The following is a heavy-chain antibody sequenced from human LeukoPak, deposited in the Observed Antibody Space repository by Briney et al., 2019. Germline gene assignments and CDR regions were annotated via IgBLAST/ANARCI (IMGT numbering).Heavy chain of an antibody. Sequence: SETLSLTCTVSGGSISSSSYYWGWIRQPPGKGLEWIGSITYSGTTYYNPSLKSRVTISVNTSKNQFSLKLTSMTAADTAVYYCARAREGATPLRAFDFWGQGTMVTVSS. J-gene: IGHJ3*01. CDR2: ITYSGTT. CDR1: GGSISSSSYY. V-gene: IGHV4-39*07. D-gene: IGHD1-26*01. CDR3: ARAREGATPLRAFDF.